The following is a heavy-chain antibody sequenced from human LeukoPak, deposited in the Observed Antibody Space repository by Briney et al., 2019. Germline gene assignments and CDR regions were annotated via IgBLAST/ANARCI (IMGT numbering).Heavy chain of an antibody. CDR1: GGSFSGYY. D-gene: IGHD3/OR15-3a*01. CDR2: IYYSGSIYFSGSS. Sequence: PSETLSLTCAVYGGSFSGYYWSWIRQPPGKGLEWIGSIYYSGSIYFSGSSDYNPSLKSRVTISGDTSKNHFSLRLTSVTAADTAVYYCARQTGSGLFILPGGQGTLVTVSS. J-gene: IGHJ4*02. CDR3: ARQTGSGLFILP. V-gene: IGHV4-34*01.